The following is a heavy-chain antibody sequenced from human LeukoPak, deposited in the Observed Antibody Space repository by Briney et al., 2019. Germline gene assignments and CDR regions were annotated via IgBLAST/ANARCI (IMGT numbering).Heavy chain of an antibody. CDR3: ARNYYGSSGYYPYFFDY. Sequence: SETLSLTCTVSGGSISSHYWGWIRQPPGKGLEWIGSISYSGSTYYNPSLKRRVTISVDTSKNQFSLKLSSVTAADTAVYYCARNYYGSSGYYPYFFDYWGQGTLVTVSS. V-gene: IGHV4-39*01. D-gene: IGHD3-22*01. J-gene: IGHJ4*02. CDR1: GGSISSHY. CDR2: ISYSGST.